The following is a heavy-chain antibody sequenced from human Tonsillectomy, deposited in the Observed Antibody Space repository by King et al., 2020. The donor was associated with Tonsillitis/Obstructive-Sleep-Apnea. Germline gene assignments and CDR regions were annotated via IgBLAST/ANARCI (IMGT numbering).Heavy chain of an antibody. Sequence: VQLQQWGAGLLKPSETLSLTCAVYGGSFSGYYWSWIRQPPGKGLEWIGEINHSGSTNYNPSLKSRVTISVDTSKNQFSLKLSSVTAADTAVYYCAREGDPTLFDYWAPPTLVTVSS. J-gene: IGHJ4*02. CDR3: AREGDPTLFDY. CDR2: INHSGST. CDR1: GGSFSGYY. D-gene: IGHD1-26*01. V-gene: IGHV4-34*01.